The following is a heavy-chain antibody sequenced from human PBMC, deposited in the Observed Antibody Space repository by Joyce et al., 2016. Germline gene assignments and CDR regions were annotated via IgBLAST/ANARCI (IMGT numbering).Heavy chain of an antibody. CDR2: VAYDGSST. Sequence: QVQLVESGGGVVQPGRSLRLSCAASGFSFTSHIMYWVRQAPGKGLGWVAGVAYDGSSTYYADSMMGRFTVSRDNSKNTLYLQMNSLRVEDTAVYYCARDNPSRGCIDYWGQGTLVTVSS. D-gene: IGHD6-19*01. CDR3: ARDNPSRGCIDY. CDR1: GFSFTSHI. V-gene: IGHV3-30-3*01. J-gene: IGHJ4*02.